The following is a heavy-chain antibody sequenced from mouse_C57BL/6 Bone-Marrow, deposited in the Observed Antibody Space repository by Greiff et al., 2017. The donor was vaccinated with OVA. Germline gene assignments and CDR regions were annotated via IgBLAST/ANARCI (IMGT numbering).Heavy chain of an antibody. Sequence: VKLQESGAELVRPGSSVKLSCKASGYTFTSYWMHWVKQRPIQGLEWIGNIDPSDSETHYNQKFKDKATLTVDKSSSTAYMQLSSLTSEDSAVYYCARKLYLHFDYWGQGTTLTVSS. D-gene: IGHD2-12*01. CDR1: GYTFTSYW. V-gene: IGHV1-52*01. CDR2: IDPSDSET. CDR3: ARKLYLHFDY. J-gene: IGHJ2*01.